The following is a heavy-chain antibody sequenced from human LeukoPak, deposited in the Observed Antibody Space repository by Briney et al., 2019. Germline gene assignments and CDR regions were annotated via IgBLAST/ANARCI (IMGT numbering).Heavy chain of an antibody. J-gene: IGHJ5*02. CDR2: IYDSGST. V-gene: IGHV4-39*01. Sequence: SETLSLTCTVSGGSSRSSYYYWGWIRQPPGKDLEWIGSIYDSGSTYYNPSLKSRVTISVDTSKNQFSLKLNSVTAADTAGYYCARHYWPWGQGTLVTVSS. CDR3: ARHYWP. D-gene: IGHD2-15*01. CDR1: GGSSRSSYYY.